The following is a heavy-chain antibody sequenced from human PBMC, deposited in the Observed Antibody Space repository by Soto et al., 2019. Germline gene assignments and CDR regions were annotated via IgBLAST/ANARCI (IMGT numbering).Heavy chain of an antibody. CDR3: ARRGSGHTFDY. Sequence: QLQLQESGPGLVKPSETLSLTCAVSGASIGRTGFHWGWIRQPPGQGLEWIGSIYEAGTTFYNSSLKSRVTISADTSKNHFSLRLSSVTAADTAVYYCARRGSGHTFDYWGQGTLVTVSS. V-gene: IGHV4-39*01. J-gene: IGHJ4*02. D-gene: IGHD3-10*01. CDR2: IYEAGTT. CDR1: GASIGRTGFH.